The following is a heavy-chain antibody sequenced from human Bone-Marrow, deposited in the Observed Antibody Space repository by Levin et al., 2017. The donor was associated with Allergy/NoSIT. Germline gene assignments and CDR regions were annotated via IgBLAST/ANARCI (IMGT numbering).Heavy chain of an antibody. CDR3: AKPNYGSGSRGVLYFDY. CDR1: GFTFSSYA. CDR2: ISGSGGST. Sequence: PGGSLRLSCAASGFTFSSYAMSWVRQAPGKGLEWVSAISGSGGSTYYADSVKGRFTISRDNSKNTLYLQMNSLRAEDTAVYYCAKPNYGSGSRGVLYFDYWGQGTLVTVSS. D-gene: IGHD3-10*01. J-gene: IGHJ4*02. V-gene: IGHV3-23*01.